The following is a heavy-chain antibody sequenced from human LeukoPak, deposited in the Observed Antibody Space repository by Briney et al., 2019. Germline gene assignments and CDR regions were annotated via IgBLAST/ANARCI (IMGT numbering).Heavy chain of an antibody. CDR1: GFTFSSYT. CDR2: ISSSSSYI. Sequence: GGSLRLSCAASGFTFSSYTMNWVRQAPGRGLEWVSSISSSSSYIYYADSVKGRFTISRDNAKNSLYLQMNSLRAEDTAVYYCARDRNWNDLSLPFDYWGQGTLVTVSS. D-gene: IGHD1-1*01. V-gene: IGHV3-21*01. J-gene: IGHJ4*02. CDR3: ARDRNWNDLSLPFDY.